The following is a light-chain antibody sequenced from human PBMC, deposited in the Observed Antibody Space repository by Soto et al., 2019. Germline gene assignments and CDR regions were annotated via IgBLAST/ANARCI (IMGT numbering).Light chain of an antibody. CDR3: QHYGSSVLT. Sequence: EIVLTQSPGTLSLSPGEGASLSCRASQSLISSYIAWYQQKHGQAPRLLIFGASSRAAGIADRFSGSVSGTHFTVTISILEPDDFAVYYCQHYGSSVLTFGRGTKVDI. V-gene: IGKV3-20*01. CDR2: GAS. CDR1: QSLISSY. J-gene: IGKJ3*01.